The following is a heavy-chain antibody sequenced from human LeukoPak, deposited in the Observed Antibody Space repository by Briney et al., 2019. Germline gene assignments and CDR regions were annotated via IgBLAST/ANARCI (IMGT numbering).Heavy chain of an antibody. J-gene: IGHJ5*02. CDR2: INQDGSDK. V-gene: IGHV3-7*03. CDR1: GFTFSSYW. D-gene: IGHD1-26*01. CDR3: ARVTLWAPGDCWFDP. Sequence: GGSLRLSWAASGFTFSSYWMTWVRQAPGKGLEWVANINQDGSDKYYVDSVKGRFTISRDNAKKSLYLQMNSLRAEDTAVYYCARVTLWAPGDCWFDPWGQGTLVTVSS.